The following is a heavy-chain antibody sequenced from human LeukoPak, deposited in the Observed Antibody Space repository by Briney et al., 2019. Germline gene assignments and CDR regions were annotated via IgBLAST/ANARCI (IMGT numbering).Heavy chain of an antibody. CDR2: ISGSGGST. D-gene: IGHD2-2*01. J-gene: IGHJ5*02. Sequence: PGGSLRLSCAASGLTFSSYAMSWVRQAPGKGLEWVSAISGSGGSTYYADSVKGRFTISRDNSKNTLYLQMNSLRAEDTAVYYCASYCSSTSCYAFRFDPWGQGTLVTVSS. V-gene: IGHV3-23*01. CDR1: GLTFSSYA. CDR3: ASYCSSTSCYAFRFDP.